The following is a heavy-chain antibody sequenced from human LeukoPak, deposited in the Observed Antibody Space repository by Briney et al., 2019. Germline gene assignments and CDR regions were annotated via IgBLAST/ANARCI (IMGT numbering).Heavy chain of an antibody. Sequence: SETLSLTCTVSGGSISSYYWSWIRQPAGKGLEWIGRIYTSGSTNFNPSLKSRVTISVDTSKNQFSLKLSSVTAADTAVYYCGGGGGYYGGSGSYYNYWGQGTLVTVSS. V-gene: IGHV4-4*07. CDR3: GGGGGYYGGSGSYYNY. D-gene: IGHD3-10*01. CDR1: GGSISSYY. CDR2: IYTSGST. J-gene: IGHJ4*02.